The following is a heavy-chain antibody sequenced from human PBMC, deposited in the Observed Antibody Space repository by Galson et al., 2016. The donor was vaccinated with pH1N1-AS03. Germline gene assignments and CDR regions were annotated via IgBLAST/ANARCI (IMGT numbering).Heavy chain of an antibody. CDR1: GFSFSTYV. V-gene: IGHV3-30*18. J-gene: IGHJ6*02. Sequence: SLRLSCAASGFSFSTYVMHWVRQAPGKGLEWVAVISYDGSNKYHADSVQGRFTISRDNSKNTLYLQMHSLRPEDTAGYYCAKVREGGYYFNHYYALDVWGQGTTVTVSS. D-gene: IGHD3-22*01. CDR2: ISYDGSNK. CDR3: AKVREGGYYFNHYYALDV.